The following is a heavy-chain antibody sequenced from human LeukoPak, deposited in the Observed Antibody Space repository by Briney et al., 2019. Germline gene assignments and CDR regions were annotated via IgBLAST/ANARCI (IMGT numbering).Heavy chain of an antibody. CDR3: ARGYDSSGYYLGY. V-gene: IGHV1-18*01. CDR1: GYTLTELS. J-gene: IGHJ4*02. Sequence: ASVKVSCKVSGYTLTELSMHWVRQAPGQGLEWMGWISAYNGNTNYAQKLQGRVTMTTDTSTSTAYMELRSLRSDDTAVYYCARGYDSSGYYLGYWGQGTLVTVSS. CDR2: ISAYNGNT. D-gene: IGHD3-22*01.